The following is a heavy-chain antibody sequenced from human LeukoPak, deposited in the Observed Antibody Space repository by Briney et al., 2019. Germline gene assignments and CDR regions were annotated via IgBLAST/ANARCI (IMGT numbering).Heavy chain of an antibody. Sequence: SETLSLTCAVYGGSFSGYYWSWIRQPPGKGLEWIGEINRSGSTNYNPSLKSRVTISVDTSKNQFSLKLSSVTAADTAVYYCARLPTARTAAIDYWGQGTLVTVSS. CDR2: INRSGST. CDR1: GGSFSGYY. V-gene: IGHV4-34*01. CDR3: ARLPTARTAAIDY. J-gene: IGHJ4*02. D-gene: IGHD4-17*01.